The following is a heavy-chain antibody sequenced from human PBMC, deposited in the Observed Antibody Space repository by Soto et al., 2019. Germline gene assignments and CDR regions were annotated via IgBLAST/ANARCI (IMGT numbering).Heavy chain of an antibody. V-gene: IGHV1-3*01. CDR3: ARTGEGCGGDCYRHFDL. D-gene: IGHD2-21*02. CDR2: INADNGNT. CDR1: GYSFISYA. J-gene: IGHJ2*01. Sequence: QARLVQSGTEVKKPGASVKVSCKASGYSFISYAIHWVRQAPGQRLEWMGWINADNGNTKYSQKFQGRVTVTRDTSASTAYMEVISLTPEDTAVYYCARTGEGCGGDCYRHFDLWGRGTLVTVSS.